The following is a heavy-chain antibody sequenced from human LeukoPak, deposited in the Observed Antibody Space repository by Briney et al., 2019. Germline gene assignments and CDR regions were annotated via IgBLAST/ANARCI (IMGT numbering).Heavy chain of an antibody. CDR3: ARQGGGYSSSWYVEHYYYMDV. J-gene: IGHJ6*03. V-gene: IGHV3-74*01. Sequence: GGSLRLSCAASGFTVSNCWMSWVRQAPGKGLVWISRISGDGRTISYADSVKGRFTISRDNAKNSLYLQMNSLRAEDTAVYYCARQGGGYSSSWYVEHYYYMDVWGKGTTVTVSS. CDR1: GFTVSNCW. CDR2: ISGDGRTI. D-gene: IGHD6-13*01.